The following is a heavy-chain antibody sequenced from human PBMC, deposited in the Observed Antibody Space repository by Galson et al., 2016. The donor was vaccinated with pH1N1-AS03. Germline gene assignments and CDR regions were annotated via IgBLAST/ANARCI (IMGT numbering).Heavy chain of an antibody. Sequence: PALVKPTQTLTLTCTFSGFSHSTSEVGVGWIRQPPGKALEWLALISWNDNKLYRPSLKSRLTITKDTSKNQVVLTMTNMDPEDTATYYCGHSTAGYWGQGILVTVSS. CDR1: GFSHSTSEVG. V-gene: IGHV2-5*01. CDR3: GHSTAGY. J-gene: IGHJ4*02. CDR2: ISWNDNK. D-gene: IGHD2-21*02.